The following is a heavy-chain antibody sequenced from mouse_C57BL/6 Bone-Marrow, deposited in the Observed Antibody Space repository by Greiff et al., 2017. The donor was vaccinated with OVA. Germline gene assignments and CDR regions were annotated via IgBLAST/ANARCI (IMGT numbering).Heavy chain of an antibody. D-gene: IGHD1-1*01. CDR2: IDPEDGET. Sequence: VQLQQSGAELVKPGASVKLSCTASGFNIKDYYMHWVKQRTEQGLEWIGRIDPEDGETKYAPKFLGKATITADTSSNTAYLQLSSLTSEDTAVYYCARWDYGSSFDYWGQGTTLTVSS. CDR1: GFNIKDYY. CDR3: ARWDYGSSFDY. V-gene: IGHV14-2*01. J-gene: IGHJ2*01.